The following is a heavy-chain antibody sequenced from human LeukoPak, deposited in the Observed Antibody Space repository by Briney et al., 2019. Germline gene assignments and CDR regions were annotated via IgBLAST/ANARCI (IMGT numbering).Heavy chain of an antibody. Sequence: GASVKVSCKASRGTFSSYAISWVRQAPGQRLEWMGRIIPIFGTANYAQKFQGRVTITTDESTSTAYMELSSLRSEDTAVYYCARDFNCSGGHCFQHWGQGTLVTVSS. J-gene: IGHJ1*01. CDR3: ARDFNCSGGHCFQH. D-gene: IGHD2-15*01. V-gene: IGHV1-69*05. CDR1: RGTFSSYA. CDR2: IIPIFGTA.